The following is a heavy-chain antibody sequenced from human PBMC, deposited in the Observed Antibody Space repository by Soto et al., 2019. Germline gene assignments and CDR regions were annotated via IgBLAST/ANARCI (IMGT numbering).Heavy chain of an antibody. J-gene: IGHJ4*02. D-gene: IGHD2-2*01. Sequence: QVQLVQSGAEVKKPGASVKISCKSSGYTFTSYYMHWVRQAPGQGLEWMGMINPSGGSTNYAQRCQGRVTMTRDTSTSTVYMDLSDLRSEDTAVYYCARGFCTTTTCLGGDFWGQGTLVTVSS. V-gene: IGHV1-46*01. CDR2: INPSGGST. CDR3: ARGFCTTTTCLGGDF. CDR1: GYTFTSYY.